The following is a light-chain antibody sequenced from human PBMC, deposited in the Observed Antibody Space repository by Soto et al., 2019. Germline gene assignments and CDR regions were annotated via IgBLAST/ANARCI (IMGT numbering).Light chain of an antibody. CDR3: QQYNGWPWT. Sequence: EIVLSLSPGTLSLSPGERATLSCRASQSVSGSFLAWYQQEPGQAPTLLIYGASARATGIPARFSGSGSETEFTLTITGLQSEDFAVYYCQQYNGWPWTFGQGSKVDIK. CDR1: QSVSGS. J-gene: IGKJ1*01. CDR2: GAS. V-gene: IGKV3-15*01.